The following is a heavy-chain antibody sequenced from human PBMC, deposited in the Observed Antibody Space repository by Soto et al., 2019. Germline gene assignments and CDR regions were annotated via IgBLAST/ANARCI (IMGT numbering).Heavy chain of an antibody. Sequence: PXVSLSRPLFVCGLLFNGYTLHWAPQAPGKRLHWVALISYDSTETYYADSVKGRFTISRDPSNNTLYLQMNSLRSEDTAVYYCTRDFDFYRYYESSGSFFDFWGPGTLVTFCS. V-gene: IGHV3-30-3*01. D-gene: IGHD3-22*01. CDR3: TRDFDFYRYYESSGSFFDF. CDR2: ISYDSTET. CDR1: GLLFNGYT. J-gene: IGHJ4*02.